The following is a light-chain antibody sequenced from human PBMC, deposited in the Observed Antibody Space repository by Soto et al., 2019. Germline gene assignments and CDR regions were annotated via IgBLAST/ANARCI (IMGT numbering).Light chain of an antibody. CDR1: RSNIGAGSA. Sequence: QSVLTQPPSVSGAPGQRVTISCTGSRSNIGAGSAVHWYQHLPGSATKLLIYGDNIRPSGVPDRFSASKSGTSASLDISGLQVEDEAVYYCQASDSGLSGSKVFGAGTKVTVL. V-gene: IGLV1-40*01. CDR3: QASDSGLSGSKV. J-gene: IGLJ3*02. CDR2: GDN.